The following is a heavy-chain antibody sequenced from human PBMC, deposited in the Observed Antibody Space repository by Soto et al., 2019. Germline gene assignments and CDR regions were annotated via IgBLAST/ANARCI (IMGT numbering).Heavy chain of an antibody. CDR3: AKGRASDCPGCTQDY. Sequence: EVQLLESGGGLAQPGGSLRLSCAASAFTFSSYAMSWVRQAPGKGLEWVSAVSGSGDSTYYADSVKGRFTISRDNSNHTRYLQMNSLRAEDTAVYYCAKGRASDCPGCTQDYWGQGTLVTVSS. CDR1: AFTFSSYA. V-gene: IGHV3-23*01. J-gene: IGHJ4*02. CDR2: VSGSGDST. D-gene: IGHD2-21*02.